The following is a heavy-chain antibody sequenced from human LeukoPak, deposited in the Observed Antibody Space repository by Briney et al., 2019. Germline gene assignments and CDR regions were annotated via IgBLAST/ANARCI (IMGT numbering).Heavy chain of an antibody. V-gene: IGHV3-33*01. D-gene: IGHD3-10*01. CDR2: IWYDGTNK. Sequence: GGSLRLSCAASGFTFSSYGMHWARQAPGKGLEWVAVIWYDGTNKYYADSVKGRFTISRDNSKNTLYLQMNSLRAEDTAVYYCARGPNYVVQGGYFDYWGQGTLVTVSS. CDR3: ARGPNYVVQGGYFDY. CDR1: GFTFSSYG. J-gene: IGHJ4*02.